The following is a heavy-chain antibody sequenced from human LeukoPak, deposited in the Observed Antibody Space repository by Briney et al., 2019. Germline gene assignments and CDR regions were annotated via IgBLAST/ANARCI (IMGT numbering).Heavy chain of an antibody. CDR2: INSDGSST. J-gene: IGHJ4*02. D-gene: IGHD3-16*02. V-gene: IGHV3-74*01. CDR1: GFTFSIYW. CDR3: TRDRDDYVWGSYPAGDY. Sequence: GGSLRLSCAASGFTFSIYWVHWVRQVPGKGLVWVSRINSDGSSTSHADSVKGRFTISRDNAKNTLYLQMNSLRDEDTAVYYCTRDRDDYVWGSYPAGDYWGQGTLVTVSS.